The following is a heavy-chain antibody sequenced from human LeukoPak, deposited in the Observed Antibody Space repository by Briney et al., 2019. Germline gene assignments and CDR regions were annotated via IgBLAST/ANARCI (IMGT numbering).Heavy chain of an antibody. V-gene: IGHV3-21*01. CDR3: ARDRRATIDFDY. D-gene: IGHD5-24*01. J-gene: IGHJ4*02. CDR1: GCTLSSYS. Sequence: GGSLRLSCAASGCTLSSYSRNGVRQAPGRGLEWVSSISSSSSYIYYADSVKGRFTISRDNAKNSLYLQMNSLRAEDKTVYYCARDRRATIDFDYWGQGTLVTVSS. CDR2: ISSSSSYI.